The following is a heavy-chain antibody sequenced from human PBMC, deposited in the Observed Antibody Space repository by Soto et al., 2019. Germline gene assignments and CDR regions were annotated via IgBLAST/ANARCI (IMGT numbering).Heavy chain of an antibody. Sequence: ASVKVSCKASGYIFTGYFIQWLRQAPGQGLEWMGWINPNTSATNYAQKFQGRVTMTRDTSLGTAYMELTSLRPDDTALYYCARTTWARAHYYGMDVWGQGTTVTVSS. D-gene: IGHD1-26*01. CDR3: ARTTWARAHYYGMDV. CDR2: INPNTSAT. CDR1: GYIFTGYF. J-gene: IGHJ6*02. V-gene: IGHV1-2*02.